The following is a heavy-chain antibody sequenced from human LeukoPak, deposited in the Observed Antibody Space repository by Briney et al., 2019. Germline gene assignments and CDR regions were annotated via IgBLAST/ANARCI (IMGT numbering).Heavy chain of an antibody. D-gene: IGHD2-21*02. CDR3: ARLGHIVVATAIHDAFDV. CDR2: ISTYNGNT. V-gene: IGHV1-18*01. Sequence: ASVKVSCKASGYTFTSYVMNWVRQAPGQGLEWMGWISTYNGNTNYAQKFQGRVTMTTDASTSTAYMELKSLTSDDTAVYYCARLGHIVVATAIHDAFDVWGQGTMVTVSS. J-gene: IGHJ3*01. CDR1: GYTFTSYV.